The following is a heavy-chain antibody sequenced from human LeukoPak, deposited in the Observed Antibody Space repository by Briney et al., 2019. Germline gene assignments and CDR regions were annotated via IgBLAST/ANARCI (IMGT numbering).Heavy chain of an antibody. CDR1: AGSISSYY. CDR3: ASAGYCSGGSCP. J-gene: IGHJ5*02. Sequence: PSVTLSLTCTVSAGSISSYYWSWIRQPPGKGLEWIGYIYYSGSTNYNPSLKSRVTISVDTSKNQFSLKLSSVTAADTAVYYCASAGYCSGGSCPWGQGTLLTVSS. V-gene: IGHV4-59*01. D-gene: IGHD2-15*01. CDR2: IYYSGST.